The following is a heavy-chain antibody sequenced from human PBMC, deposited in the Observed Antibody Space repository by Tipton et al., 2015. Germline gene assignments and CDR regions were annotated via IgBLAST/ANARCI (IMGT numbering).Heavy chain of an antibody. CDR2: VYFTGTT. V-gene: IGHV4-59*08. CDR3: ARLDAVTTELDY. Sequence: TLSLTCNVSGGSISSYFWSWIRQSPGMGLEWIGYVYFTGTTNYNPSLKSRVTISLDTSKNQFSLQLSSVTAADTAVYYCARLDAVTTELDYWGQGTLVTVSS. CDR1: GGSISSYF. J-gene: IGHJ4*02. D-gene: IGHD4-17*01.